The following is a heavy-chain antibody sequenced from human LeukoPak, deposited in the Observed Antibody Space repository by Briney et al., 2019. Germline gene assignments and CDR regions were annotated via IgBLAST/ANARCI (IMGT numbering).Heavy chain of an antibody. Sequence: SETLSLTCSVSGGSLNYYYWSWIRQPAGRGLEWIGRVAGSGSTNYNPSLRSRATMSVDKTKNQFSLTLTAVTAADTAVYYCVREGRTGDYEGYWGPGTLVTASS. CDR2: VAGSGST. V-gene: IGHV4-4*07. D-gene: IGHD4-17*01. J-gene: IGHJ4*02. CDR1: GGSLNYYY. CDR3: VREGRTGDYEGY.